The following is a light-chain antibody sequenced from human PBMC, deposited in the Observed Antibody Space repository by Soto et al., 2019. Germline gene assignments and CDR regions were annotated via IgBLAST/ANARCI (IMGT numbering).Light chain of an antibody. CDR3: QHYGDSLTWT. Sequence: EVVLTQSPGTLSLSPGDRATLSCRASQTVGSTFVAWYQQRPGQAPRLLIYSTSSRATGIPDRFSGAGSGTGFTLTISSLEPEEFAMYYCQHYGDSLTWTFGQGTKV. CDR2: STS. V-gene: IGKV3-20*01. J-gene: IGKJ1*01. CDR1: QTVGSTF.